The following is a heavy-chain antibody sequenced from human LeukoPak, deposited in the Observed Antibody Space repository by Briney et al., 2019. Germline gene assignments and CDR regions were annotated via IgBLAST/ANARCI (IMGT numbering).Heavy chain of an antibody. CDR2: ISSRSDYT. CDR1: GFTFSDYH. D-gene: IGHD2-2*01. V-gene: IGHV3-11*03. Sequence: GGSLRLSCAASGFTFSDYHMSWIRQAPGKGLEWISYISSRSDYTHYADSVKGRFTISRDNAKNSLYLQMNSLRAEDTALYYCAGPTCLRGGYCSTNFWGQGTLVTVSS. J-gene: IGHJ4*02. CDR3: AGPTCLRGGYCSTNF.